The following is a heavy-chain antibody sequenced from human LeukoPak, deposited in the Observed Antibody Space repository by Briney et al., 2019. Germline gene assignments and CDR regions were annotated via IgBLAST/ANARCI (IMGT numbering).Heavy chain of an antibody. CDR1: GFTFSSYW. Sequence: GRSLRLSCAASGFTFSSYWMSWVRQAPGKGLEWVANIKQDGSEKYYVDSVKGRFTISRDNAKNSLYLQMNSLRAEDTAVYYCARDYCSGGSCYPYYYYGMDAWGKGTTVTVSS. J-gene: IGHJ6*04. CDR3: ARDYCSGGSCYPYYYYGMDA. V-gene: IGHV3-7*03. D-gene: IGHD2-15*01. CDR2: IKQDGSEK.